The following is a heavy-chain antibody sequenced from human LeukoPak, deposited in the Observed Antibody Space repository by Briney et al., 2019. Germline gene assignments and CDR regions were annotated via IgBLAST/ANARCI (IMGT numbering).Heavy chain of an antibody. Sequence: ASVKVSCKASGYTFTSYGISWVRPAPGQGLEWMGWISAYNGNTNYAQKLQGRVTMTTDTSTSTAYMELRSLRSDDTAVYYCARSYYSSTSCYTYYYYGMDVWGQGTTVTVSS. D-gene: IGHD2-2*02. V-gene: IGHV1-18*01. CDR2: ISAYNGNT. J-gene: IGHJ6*02. CDR1: GYTFTSYG. CDR3: ARSYYSSTSCYTYYYYGMDV.